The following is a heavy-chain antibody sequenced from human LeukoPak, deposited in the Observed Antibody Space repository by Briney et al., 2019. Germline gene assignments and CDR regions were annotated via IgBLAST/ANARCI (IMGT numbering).Heavy chain of an antibody. Sequence: SETLSLTCTVSGGSICGYYWGWIRQPPGKGLEWIGYVYYSGGTNYNPSLKSRVTISVDTSKNQFSLKLTSVTAADTAVYYCARLTATDYFDYWGQGTLVTVSS. D-gene: IGHD6-13*01. CDR1: GGSICGYY. CDR3: ARLTATDYFDY. J-gene: IGHJ4*02. CDR2: VYYSGGT. V-gene: IGHV4-59*08.